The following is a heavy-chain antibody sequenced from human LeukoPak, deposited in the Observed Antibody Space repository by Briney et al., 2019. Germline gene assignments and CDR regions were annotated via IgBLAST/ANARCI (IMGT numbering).Heavy chain of an antibody. CDR1: GFTFDDYT. Sequence: GGSLRLSCAASGFTFDDYTMHWVRQAPGKGLEWVSLISWDGGSTYYADSVKGRFTISRDNSKNSLYLQMNSLRTEDTALYYCAKDLRYSGSYLFDCWGQGTLVTVSS. CDR2: ISWDGGST. D-gene: IGHD1-26*01. J-gene: IGHJ4*02. CDR3: AKDLRYSGSYLFDC. V-gene: IGHV3-43*01.